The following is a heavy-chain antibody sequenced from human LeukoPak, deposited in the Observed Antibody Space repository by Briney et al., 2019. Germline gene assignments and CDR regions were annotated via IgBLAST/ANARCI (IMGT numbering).Heavy chain of an antibody. CDR3: TRMNTGHDY. CDR1: GTSFSSYY. D-gene: IGHD4-17*01. Sequence: KPSETLSLTCGVSGTSFSSYYWSWIRQTPGKGLEWIGEVNHSGYTNMNPSLKSRVTISVDTSKKQFSLRMSTVTAADTAVYFCTRMNTGHDYWGQGTLVTVSS. CDR2: VNHSGYT. V-gene: IGHV4-34*01. J-gene: IGHJ4*02.